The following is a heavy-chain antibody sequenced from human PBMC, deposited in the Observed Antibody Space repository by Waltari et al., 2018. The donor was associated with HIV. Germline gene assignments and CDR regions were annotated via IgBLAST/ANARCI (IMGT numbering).Heavy chain of an antibody. CDR2: IKSESHGWTT. CDR1: GFTFNIAW. Sequence: EVQLVESGGGLVKPGGSLTLSCAASGFTFNIAWMSWVRQAPGKGLEWVGRIKSESHGWTTDFAAPVKGRFTISRDDSKNTVSLQMNSLKTEDTAVYFGSTMGGFPSFDYWGQGTLVTVSS. J-gene: IGHJ4*02. CDR3: STMGGFPSFDY. V-gene: IGHV3-15*01. D-gene: IGHD3-16*01.